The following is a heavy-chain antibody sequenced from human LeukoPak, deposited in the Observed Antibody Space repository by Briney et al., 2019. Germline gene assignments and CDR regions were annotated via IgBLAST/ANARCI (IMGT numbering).Heavy chain of an antibody. Sequence: ASETLSLTCTVSSGSISSYFWSWLRQPPGKGLEWIGYIYYSGSTNYNPSLKSRVTISVDTSKNQFSLKLSSVTAADTAGYYCARVIEYSSGWLGYYYYYMDVWGKGTTVTVSS. CDR3: ARVIEYSSGWLGYYYYYMDV. CDR1: SGSISSYF. V-gene: IGHV4-59*08. D-gene: IGHD6-19*01. J-gene: IGHJ6*03. CDR2: IYYSGST.